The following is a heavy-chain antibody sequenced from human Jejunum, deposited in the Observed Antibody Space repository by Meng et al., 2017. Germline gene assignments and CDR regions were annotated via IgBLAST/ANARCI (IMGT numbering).Heavy chain of an antibody. CDR2: ITHSGST. J-gene: IGHJ4*02. V-gene: IGHV4-4*02. Sequence: QVQVQESGPGLMKPSGALSLTCAVSGASISFYNSWTWVRQSPGKGLEWIGEITHSGSTKYDPSLKSRVTISQDTSKNQFSLQLSSVTAADTAIYYCARVGLGWSGFDSWGQGSLVTVSS. D-gene: IGHD6-19*01. CDR1: GASISFYNS. CDR3: ARVGLGWSGFDS.